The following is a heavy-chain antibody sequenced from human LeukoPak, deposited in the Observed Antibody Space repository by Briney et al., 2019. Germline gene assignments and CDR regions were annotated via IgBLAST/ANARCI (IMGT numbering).Heavy chain of an antibody. J-gene: IGHJ6*03. D-gene: IGHD3-22*01. Sequence: SETLSLTCSVSGGSISSYYWGWIRQPAGKGLEWIGHIYTSGGTNYNHSLKSRVTMSVDTSKNQFSLKLSSVTAADTAVYYCARGVLGRYDSSGYRYYYYYMDVWGKGTTVTVSS. CDR1: GGSISSYY. V-gene: IGHV4-4*07. CDR2: IYTSGGT. CDR3: ARGVLGRYDSSGYRYYYYYMDV.